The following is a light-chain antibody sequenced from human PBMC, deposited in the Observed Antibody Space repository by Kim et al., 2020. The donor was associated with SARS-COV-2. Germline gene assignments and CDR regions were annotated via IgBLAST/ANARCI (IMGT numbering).Light chain of an antibody. CDR2: GKN. V-gene: IGLV3-19*01. J-gene: IGLJ2*01. CDR3: NSRDSSGNHLVV. Sequence: LGQTVRITCQGDSRRSYYASWYQLKPGQAPVLVIYGKNNRPSGIPDRFSGSSSGNTASLTITGAQAEDEADYYCNSRDSSGNHLVVFGGGTQLTVL. CDR1: SRRSYY.